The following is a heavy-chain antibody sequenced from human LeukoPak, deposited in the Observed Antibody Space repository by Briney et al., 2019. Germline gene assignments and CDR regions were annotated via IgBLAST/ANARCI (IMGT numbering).Heavy chain of an antibody. CDR1: GFTVSSNY. Sequence: PGGSLRLSCVVSGFTVSSNYMSWFRQAPGKGLEWVSVIYSGGSTYYADSVKGRFTISRDNSKNTLYLQMNSLRPEDAAVYYCANLPLWGQGTLVTVSS. J-gene: IGHJ4*02. CDR2: IYSGGST. V-gene: IGHV3-66*01. CDR3: ANLPL.